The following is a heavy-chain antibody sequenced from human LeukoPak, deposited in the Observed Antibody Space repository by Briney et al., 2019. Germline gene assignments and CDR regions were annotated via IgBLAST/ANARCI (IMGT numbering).Heavy chain of an antibody. J-gene: IGHJ4*02. CDR3: TTDLPRSTSCSHDY. CDR1: GFTFSNSW. D-gene: IGHD1-26*01. CDR2: IKRDIDGGTT. Sequence: GGSLRLSCVGSGFTFSNSWMLWVRQARGRGLEWIARIKRDIDGGTTDYAAPVKGRFTITRDDSENTLYLQMNSLKAEDTAVYYCTTDLPRSTSCSHDYWGQGTQVTVSS. V-gene: IGHV3-15*01.